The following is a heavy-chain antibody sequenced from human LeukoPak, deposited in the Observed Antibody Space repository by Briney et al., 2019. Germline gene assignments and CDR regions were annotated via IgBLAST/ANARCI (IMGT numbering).Heavy chain of an antibody. Sequence: SVKVSCKASGGTFSSYAISWVRQATGQGLEWMGGIIPIFGTANYAQKFQGRVTIPADKSTSTAYMELSSLRSEDTAVYYCATFREERYGSGYYFDCWGQGTLVTVSS. CDR3: ATFREERYGSGYYFDC. V-gene: IGHV1-69*06. CDR1: GGTFSSYA. D-gene: IGHD3-10*01. J-gene: IGHJ4*02. CDR2: IIPIFGTA.